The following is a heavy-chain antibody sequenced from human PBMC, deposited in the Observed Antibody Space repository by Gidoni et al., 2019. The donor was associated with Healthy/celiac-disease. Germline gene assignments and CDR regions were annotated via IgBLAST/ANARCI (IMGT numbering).Heavy chain of an antibody. V-gene: IGHV1-2*02. CDR1: GYTFTDYY. Sequence: QVQLVQSGAEVKQPGASVKFSCKASGYTFTDYYMHWVRQAPGQGREWMGWINPNSGGTNYAQKFQGRVTMTRDTSISTAYMELSRLRSDDTAVYYCARDGGQLVLWRRAFDIWGQGTMVTVSS. CDR3: ARDGGQLVLWRRAFDI. D-gene: IGHD6-6*01. CDR2: INPNSGGT. J-gene: IGHJ3*02.